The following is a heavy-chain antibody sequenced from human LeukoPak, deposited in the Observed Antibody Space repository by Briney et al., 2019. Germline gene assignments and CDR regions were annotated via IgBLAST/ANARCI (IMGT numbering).Heavy chain of an antibody. Sequence: GALVKVSCKASGGTFSSYAISWVRQAPGQGLEWMGGIIPIFGTANYAQKFQGRVTITTDESTSTAYMELSSLRSEDTAVYYCASPADDSIRFLEWLPRGAFDIWGQGTMVTVSS. D-gene: IGHD3-3*01. V-gene: IGHV1-69*05. CDR1: GGTFSSYA. CDR3: ASPADDSIRFLEWLPRGAFDI. J-gene: IGHJ3*02. CDR2: IIPIFGTA.